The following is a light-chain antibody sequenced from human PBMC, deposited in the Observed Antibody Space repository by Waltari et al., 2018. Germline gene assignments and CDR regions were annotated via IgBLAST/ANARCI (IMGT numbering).Light chain of an antibody. CDR3: AAWDDSLNGWV. V-gene: IGLV1-36*01. J-gene: IGLJ3*02. Sequence: QSVLTQPPSVSEAPRQRVTISCSGSSPNIGNNAVNWYQQLPGQAPKLLIYYDDLLPSGVSDRFSGSRSGTSASLAISGLQSEDEADYCCAAWDDSLNGWVFGRGTKLTVL. CDR1: SPNIGNNA. CDR2: YDD.